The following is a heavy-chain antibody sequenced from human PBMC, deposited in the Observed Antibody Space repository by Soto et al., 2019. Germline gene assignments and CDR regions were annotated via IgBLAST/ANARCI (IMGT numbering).Heavy chain of an antibody. Sequence: EXLKISCKWSGYXFTGYWLVWVRHMPGKGLELMGIIYPGDSDTRYSPSFQGKVTISADKSISTAYLQWSSLKASDTAMYQRARHSTPDYDFWSGYYGYGMDVWGQGTTGTVS. V-gene: IGHV5-51*01. CDR3: ARHSTPDYDFWSGYYGYGMDV. D-gene: IGHD3-3*01. J-gene: IGHJ6*02. CDR1: GYXFTGYW. CDR2: IYPGDSDT.